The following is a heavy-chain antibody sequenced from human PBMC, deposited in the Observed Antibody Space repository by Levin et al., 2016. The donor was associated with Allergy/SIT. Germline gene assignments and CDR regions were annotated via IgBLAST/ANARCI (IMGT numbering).Heavy chain of an antibody. CDR3: ARRGSSGWFDP. J-gene: IGHJ5*02. CDR2: IYYSGST. D-gene: IGHD3-10*01. V-gene: IGHV4-39*02. Sequence: WIRQPPGKGLEWIGYIYYSGSTSYNPSLRSRVILSLDTSKNHFSLRLSSVTAADTAVYYCARRGSSGWFDPWGQGTLVTVSS.